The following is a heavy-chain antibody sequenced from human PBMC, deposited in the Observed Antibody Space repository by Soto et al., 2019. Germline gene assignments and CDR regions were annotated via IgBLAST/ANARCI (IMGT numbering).Heavy chain of an antibody. CDR2: MILNSAST. CDR1: GYTFTSYD. V-gene: IGHV1-8*01. CDR3: AREGVRGMDV. Sequence: QVQLVQSGAEEKKPGASVKVSCKASGYTFTSYDINWVRQATGQGLEWMGWMILNSASTGYAQKFQGRVTVSKQNSLGTAYRTVSSLRYEDAVVYFCAREGVRGMDVCGQGTRVTGPS. D-gene: IGHD3-10*01. J-gene: IGHJ6*02.